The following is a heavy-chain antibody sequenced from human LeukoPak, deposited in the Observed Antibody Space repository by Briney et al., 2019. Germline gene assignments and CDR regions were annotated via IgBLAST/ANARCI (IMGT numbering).Heavy chain of an antibody. CDR3: ARVASGSGSDYYYYYMDV. CDR1: GFTFSSYG. Sequence: GRSLRLSCAASGFTFSSYGMHWVRQAPGKGLEWVAVISYDGSNKYYADSVKGRFTISRDNSKNTLYLQMNSLRAEDTAVYYCARVASGSGSDYYYYYMDVWGKGTTVTVSS. V-gene: IGHV3-30*03. J-gene: IGHJ6*03. CDR2: ISYDGSNK. D-gene: IGHD3-10*01.